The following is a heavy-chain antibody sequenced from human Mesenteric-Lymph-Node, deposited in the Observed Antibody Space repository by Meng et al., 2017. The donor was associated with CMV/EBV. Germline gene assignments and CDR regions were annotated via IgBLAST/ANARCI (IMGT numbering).Heavy chain of an antibody. Sequence: GGSLRLSCAASGFTFDDYAMHWVRQAPGKGLEWGSLIYSGGIRTYYADSVKGRFTISRDNAKNSLYLQMNSLRAEDTAVYYCARGESTYYDFWSGYRGYYYYGMDVWGQGTTVTVSS. J-gene: IGHJ6*02. CDR3: ARGESTYYDFWSGYRGYYYYGMDV. V-gene: IGHV3-23*03. CDR2: IYSGGIRT. CDR1: GFTFDDYA. D-gene: IGHD3-3*01.